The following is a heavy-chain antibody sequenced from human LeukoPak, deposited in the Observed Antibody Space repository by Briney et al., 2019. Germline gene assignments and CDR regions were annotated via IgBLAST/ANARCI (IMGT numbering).Heavy chain of an antibody. D-gene: IGHD3-10*01. Sequence: SETLSLTCAVYGGSFSGYNWNWIRQPPGKGLEWIGEINHSGSTNYNPSLKSRVTISVDTSKNQFSLKLSSVTAADTAVYYCARHKGAGYYGSGSYYKSYYYYMDVWGKGTTVTISS. CDR2: INHSGST. V-gene: IGHV4-34*01. J-gene: IGHJ6*03. CDR1: GGSFSGYN. CDR3: ARHKGAGYYGSGSYYKSYYYYMDV.